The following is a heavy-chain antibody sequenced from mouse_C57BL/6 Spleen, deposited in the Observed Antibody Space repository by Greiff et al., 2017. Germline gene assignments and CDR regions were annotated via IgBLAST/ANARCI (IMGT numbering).Heavy chain of an antibody. CDR2: IYPGSGST. CDR1: GYTFTSYW. V-gene: IGHV1-55*01. D-gene: IGHD2-3*01. Sequence: QVQLQQPGAELVKPGASVKMSCKASGYTFTSYWITWVKQRPGQGLEWIGDIYPGSGSTNYNEKFKSKATLTVDTSSSTAYMQLSRLTSADSAVYYGARSDGYYVGWYFDVWGTGTTVTVSS. CDR3: ARSDGYYVGWYFDV. J-gene: IGHJ1*03.